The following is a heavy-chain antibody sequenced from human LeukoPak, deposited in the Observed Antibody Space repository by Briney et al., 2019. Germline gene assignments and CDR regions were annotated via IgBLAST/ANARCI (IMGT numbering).Heavy chain of an antibody. J-gene: IGHJ4*02. Sequence: PGGSLRLSCVASGFTFSSYAMYWVRQAPGKGLEWVSTISGSGGSTYYADSVKGRFTISRDNSKNTLYLQMNSLRAEDTAVYYCAKDGLRGDFDYWGQGTLVTVSS. V-gene: IGHV3-23*01. CDR1: GFTFSSYA. CDR2: ISGSGGST. D-gene: IGHD4-17*01. CDR3: AKDGLRGDFDY.